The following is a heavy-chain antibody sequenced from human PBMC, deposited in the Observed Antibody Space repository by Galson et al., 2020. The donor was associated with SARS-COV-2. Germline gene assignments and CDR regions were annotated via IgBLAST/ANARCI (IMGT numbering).Heavy chain of an antibody. CDR2: IYYSGTT. V-gene: IGHV4-61*01. D-gene: IGHD5-12*01. CDR1: GGSVSSGSYY. J-gene: IGHJ4*02. CDR3: ARVGGWLRLEDVYFDY. Sequence: SETLSLTCAVSGGSVSSGSYYWSWIRQPPGKGLEWIGYIYYSGTTKYNPSLKSRVTISVDTSKNQFSLKVYSVTAADTAVYFCARVGGWLRLEDVYFDYWGQGTLVSVSS.